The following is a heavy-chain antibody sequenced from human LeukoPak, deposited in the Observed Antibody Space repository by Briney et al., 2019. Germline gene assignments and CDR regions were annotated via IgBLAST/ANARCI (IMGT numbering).Heavy chain of an antibody. D-gene: IGHD3-22*01. CDR1: GFTFDDYG. Sequence: GGSLRLSCAASGFTFDDYGMSWVRQAPGKGLEWVSGINWNGGSTGYADSVKGRFTISRDNAKNSLYLQMNSLRAEDTALYYCARGGRSSGCSHYFDYWGQGTLVTVSS. CDR3: ARGGRSSGCSHYFDY. J-gene: IGHJ4*02. CDR2: INWNGGST. V-gene: IGHV3-20*04.